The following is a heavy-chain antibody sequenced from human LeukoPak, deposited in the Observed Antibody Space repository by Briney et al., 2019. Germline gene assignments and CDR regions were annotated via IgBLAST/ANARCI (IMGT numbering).Heavy chain of an antibody. J-gene: IGHJ1*01. Sequence: SETLSLTCAVYGGSFSGYYWSWIRQSPGKGLEWIGEINHSGSTNYNPSLKSRVTISVDTSKNQFSLKLSAVTAAATAVYYCASPRAPRYYYESSAYLAPAEPFQPWGPGTLVTVSS. CDR1: GGSFSGYY. CDR2: INHSGST. D-gene: IGHD3-22*01. CDR3: ASPRAPRYYYESSAYLAPAEPFQP. V-gene: IGHV4-34*01.